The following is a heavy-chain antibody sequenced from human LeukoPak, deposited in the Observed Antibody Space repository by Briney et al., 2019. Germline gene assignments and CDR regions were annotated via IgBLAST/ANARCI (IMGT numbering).Heavy chain of an antibody. CDR3: ARVTMVRGVPFEYFQH. J-gene: IGHJ1*01. CDR2: ISGSGGST. CDR1: GFIFSSYA. V-gene: IGHV3-23*01. Sequence: GGSLRLSCAASGFIFSSYAMSWVRQAPAKGLEWVSAISGSGGSTYYADSVKGRFTISRDNSKNTLYLKMNSLRAEDTAVYYCARVTMVRGVPFEYFQHWGQGTLVTVSS. D-gene: IGHD3-10*01.